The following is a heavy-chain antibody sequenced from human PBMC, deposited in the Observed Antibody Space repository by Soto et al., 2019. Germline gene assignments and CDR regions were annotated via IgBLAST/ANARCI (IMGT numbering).Heavy chain of an antibody. CDR1: GGTFSSYA. D-gene: IGHD5-18*01. CDR2: IIPIFGTA. Sequence: QVQLVQSGAEVKKPGSSVKVSCKASGGTFSSYAISWVRQAPGQGLEWMGGIIPIFGTANYAQKFQGRVTITADESTSTAYMELSSLRPEDTAVYYCARAPVQRWVHYYYYGMDVWGQGTTVTVSS. J-gene: IGHJ6*02. V-gene: IGHV1-69*01. CDR3: ARAPVQRWVHYYYYGMDV.